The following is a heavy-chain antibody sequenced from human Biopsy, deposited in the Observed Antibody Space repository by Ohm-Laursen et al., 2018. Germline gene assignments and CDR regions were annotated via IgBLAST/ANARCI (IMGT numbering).Heavy chain of an antibody. CDR3: ARDRGYYSDRTVPGYFDL. Sequence: SETLSLTCNVSGDSISIYYWSWIRQSPGKGLEWIGYVYYTGSTGYNPSLQSRVTISVDTSENHFSLRLRSVTPADTAIYYRARDRGYYSDRTVPGYFDLWGRGTLVTVSS. CDR1: GDSISIYY. V-gene: IGHV4-59*01. D-gene: IGHD3-22*01. CDR2: VYYTGST. J-gene: IGHJ2*01.